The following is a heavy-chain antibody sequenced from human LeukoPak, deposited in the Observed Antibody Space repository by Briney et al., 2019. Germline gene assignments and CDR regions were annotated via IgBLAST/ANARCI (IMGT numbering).Heavy chain of an antibody. J-gene: IGHJ5*02. CDR1: GLSFNSYA. Sequence: GGSLRLSCAASGLSFNSYAMSWVRQAPGKGLEWVSAIGGSGSSTYYTDSVKGRFTISRDNSKNTLYLQTNSLRAEDTAVYYCATGSGTWGQGTRVTVSS. CDR3: ATGSGT. V-gene: IGHV3-23*01. CDR2: IGGSGSST.